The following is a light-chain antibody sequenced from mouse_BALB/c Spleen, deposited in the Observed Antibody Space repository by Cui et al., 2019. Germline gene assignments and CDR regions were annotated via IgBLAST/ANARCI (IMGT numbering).Light chain of an antibody. CDR3: QNDHSYPWT. CDR1: QSLLNSGNQKNY. V-gene: IGKV8-28*01. J-gene: IGKJ1*01. CDR2: GAS. Sequence: DIVTTQSPFSLSVSAGEKVTMSCKSSQSLLNSGNQKNYLAWYQQKPGQPPKLLIYGASTRESGVPDRFTGSGSGTDFTLTISSVQAEDLAVYYCQNDHSYPWTFGGGTKLEIK.